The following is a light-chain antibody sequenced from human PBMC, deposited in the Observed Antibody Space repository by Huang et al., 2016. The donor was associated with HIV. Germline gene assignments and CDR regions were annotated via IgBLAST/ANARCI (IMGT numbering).Light chain of an antibody. J-gene: IGKJ2*01. Sequence: DIVMTQSPDSLPVSLGERATINCKSSQSVLYSSNNKNYLSWYQQKPGQHPKLLIYWESTRESGVPDRCSGSGSGTDFTLTISSLQAEDVAVYYCQQYYSTPNTFGQGTKLEIK. CDR3: QQYYSTPNT. CDR1: QSVLYSSNNKNY. V-gene: IGKV4-1*01. CDR2: WES.